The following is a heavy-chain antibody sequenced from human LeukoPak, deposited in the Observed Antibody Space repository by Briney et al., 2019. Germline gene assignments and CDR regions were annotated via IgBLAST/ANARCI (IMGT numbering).Heavy chain of an antibody. V-gene: IGHV3-30-3*01. CDR1: GLTFSSYA. CDR3: ARDFPPVYYYGSGSFV. J-gene: IGHJ4*02. Sequence: PGRSLRLSCAAPGLTFSSYAMHWVRQAPGKGPEWVAVISYVGSNKYYRDCRKGRFTISRDHSKSTLYLQMNCLSAEDTAVYYCARDFPPVYYYGSGSFVGGQGTLVTVSS. D-gene: IGHD3-10*01. CDR2: ISYVGSNK.